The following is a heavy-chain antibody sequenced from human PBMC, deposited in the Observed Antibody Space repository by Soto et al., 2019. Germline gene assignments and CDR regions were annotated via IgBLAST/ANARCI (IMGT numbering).Heavy chain of an antibody. CDR3: ARGLLMVYAIVGQLGY. Sequence: PGGSLRLSCAASGFTFSSYWMSWVRQAPGKGLEWVANIKQDGSEKYYVDSVKGRFTISRDNAKNSLYLQMNSLRAEDTAVYYCARGLLMVYAIVGQLGYWGQGTLVTVSS. CDR1: GFTFSSYW. J-gene: IGHJ4*02. V-gene: IGHV3-7*01. CDR2: IKQDGSEK. D-gene: IGHD2-8*01.